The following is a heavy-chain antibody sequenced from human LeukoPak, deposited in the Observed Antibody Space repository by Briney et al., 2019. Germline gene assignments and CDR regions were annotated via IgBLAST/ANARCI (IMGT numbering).Heavy chain of an antibody. D-gene: IGHD3-22*01. CDR2: INPSGGST. V-gene: IGHV1-46*01. CDR3: ARDLGSSGYFS. Sequence: ASVKVPCKASGYSFTGHYMHWVRQAPGQGLEWMGIINPSGGSTSYAQKFQGRVTMTRDTSTSTVYMELSSLRSEDTAVYYCARDLGSSGYFSWGQGTLVTVSS. J-gene: IGHJ5*02. CDR1: GYSFTGHY.